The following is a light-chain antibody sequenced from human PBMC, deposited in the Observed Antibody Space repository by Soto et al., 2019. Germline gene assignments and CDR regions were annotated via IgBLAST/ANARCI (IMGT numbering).Light chain of an antibody. V-gene: IGKV3-15*01. CDR1: QSVSSN. CDR3: QQYNNWLTIT. J-gene: IGKJ5*01. Sequence: IMMTQSPATLSVSPGERATLSCRSSQSVSSNLAWYQQKPGQAPRLLIYGASTRATGIPARFSGSGSGTEFTLTISSLQSEDFAVYYCQQYNNWLTITFGQGTRLEIK. CDR2: GAS.